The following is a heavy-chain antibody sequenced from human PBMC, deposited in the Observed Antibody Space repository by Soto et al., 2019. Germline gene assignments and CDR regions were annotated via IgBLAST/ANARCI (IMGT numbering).Heavy chain of an antibody. J-gene: IGHJ6*02. D-gene: IGHD2-21*02. CDR2: IYWDDDK. V-gene: IGHV2-5*02. CDR1: GFSLSTSGVG. Sequence: QITLKESGPPLVKPTQTLTLTCTFSGFSLSTSGVGVGWIRQPPGKALEWLALIYWDDDKRYSPSLRSRLTINKNPSKHQVVLTMTHMDPVDTATYYCIQSRCGGDCLQSYASHYYYGMDVWGQGTTVTVSS. CDR3: IQSRCGGDCLQSYASHYYYGMDV.